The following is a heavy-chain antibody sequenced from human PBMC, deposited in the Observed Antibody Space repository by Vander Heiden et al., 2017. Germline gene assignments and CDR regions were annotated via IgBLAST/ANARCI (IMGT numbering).Heavy chain of an antibody. Sequence: EVQLVESGGGLVQPGRSLRLSCAASGFTFADYAMHWVRQAPGKGLEWVSGISWNSGSIGYADSVKGRFTISRDNAKNSLYLQMNSLRAEDTALYYCAKDILRWLTYNWFDPWGQGTLVTVSS. CDR3: AKDILRWLTYNWFDP. CDR1: GFTFADYA. D-gene: IGHD4-17*01. CDR2: ISWNSGSI. J-gene: IGHJ5*02. V-gene: IGHV3-9*01.